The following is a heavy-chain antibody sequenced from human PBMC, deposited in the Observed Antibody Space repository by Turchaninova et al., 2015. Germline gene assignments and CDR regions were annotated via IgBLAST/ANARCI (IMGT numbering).Heavy chain of an antibody. CDR1: GYTFTDYG. J-gene: IGHJ6*02. CDR2: ISWKSGST. Sequence: QDQLVQSGAEVKEPGASVKVSCKAFGYTFTDYGITWVRQAPGKGLEGMGFISWKSGSTNYAPKVQGTGAMTTDTATSTAFMELRSLRADDTAGYDWARWNYCGSGRPYYYGMDVWGQGTTVTVSS. V-gene: IGHV1-18*04. D-gene: IGHD3-10*01. CDR3: ARWNYCGSGRPYYYGMDV.